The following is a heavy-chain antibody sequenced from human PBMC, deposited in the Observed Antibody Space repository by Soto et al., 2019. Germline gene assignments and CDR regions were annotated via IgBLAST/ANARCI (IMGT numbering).Heavy chain of an antibody. CDR2: IYYSGST. Sequence: PSETLSLTCTVSGGSISSYYWSWIRQPPGKGLEWIGYIYYSGSTNHNPSLKSRVTISVDTSKNQFSLKLNSVTAADTAVYYCARSRDGYNYDYWGQGTLVTVSS. CDR3: ARSRDGYNYDY. CDR1: GGSISSYY. D-gene: IGHD5-12*01. J-gene: IGHJ4*02. V-gene: IGHV4-59*01.